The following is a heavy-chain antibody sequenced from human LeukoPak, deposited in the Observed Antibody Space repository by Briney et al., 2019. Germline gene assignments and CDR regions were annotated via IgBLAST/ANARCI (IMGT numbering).Heavy chain of an antibody. CDR1: GGTFSSYA. J-gene: IGHJ4*02. CDR3: ARGGRTELFDY. CDR2: IIPIFGTA. D-gene: IGHD1-26*01. Sequence: ASVKLSCKASGGTFSSYAISWVRQALGQGLEWMGGIIPIFGTANYAQKFQGRVTITADESTSTAYMELSSLRSEDTPVYYCARGGRTELFDYWGQGTLVTVSS. V-gene: IGHV1-69*13.